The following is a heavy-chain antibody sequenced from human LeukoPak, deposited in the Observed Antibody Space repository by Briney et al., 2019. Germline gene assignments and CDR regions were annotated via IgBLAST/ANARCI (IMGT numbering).Heavy chain of an antibody. CDR1: GFTFNNYA. Sequence: PGGSLRLSCAASGFTFNNYAMSWVRQPPGKGLEWVSVVSGRGDNTYYADSVRGRFTISRDNSKNTLYLHTNSLRAEDTAVYYCAKDIGGDSGYIIYHYYHYGLDVWGQGTTVTVFS. V-gene: IGHV3-23*01. J-gene: IGHJ6*02. CDR2: VSGRGDNT. D-gene: IGHD5-12*01. CDR3: AKDIGGDSGYIIYHYYHYGLDV.